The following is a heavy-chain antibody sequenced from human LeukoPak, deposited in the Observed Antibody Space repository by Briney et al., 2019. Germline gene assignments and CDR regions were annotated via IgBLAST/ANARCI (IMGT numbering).Heavy chain of an antibody. Sequence: GGSLRLSCAASGFTFIDYSMNWVRQAPGKGLEWISYVGISSGNTKYADSVKGRFTISGDSAKSSLNLQMSSLRAEDTAVYFCATTGNFYDMDVWGKGTTVTVSS. D-gene: IGHD1-1*01. CDR3: ATTGNFYDMDV. V-gene: IGHV3-48*04. CDR1: GFTFIDYS. J-gene: IGHJ6*03. CDR2: VGISSGNT.